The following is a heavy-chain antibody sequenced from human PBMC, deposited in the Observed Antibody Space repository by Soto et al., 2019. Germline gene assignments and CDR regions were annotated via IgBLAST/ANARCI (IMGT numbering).Heavy chain of an antibody. Sequence: QVQLVQSGAEVKKPGASVKVSCKASGYTFTSYDINWVRQATGQGLEWMGWMNPNIVNTGHAQKFQGSVTVAKTTSISTAYMELSSLRSADTALYYCAREKTSYGMDVWGQGTTVTVSS. J-gene: IGHJ6*02. CDR2: MNPNIVNT. CDR3: AREKTSYGMDV. CDR1: GYTFTSYD. V-gene: IGHV1-8*01.